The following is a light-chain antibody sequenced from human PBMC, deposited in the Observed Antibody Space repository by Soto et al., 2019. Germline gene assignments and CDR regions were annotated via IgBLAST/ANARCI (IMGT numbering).Light chain of an antibody. V-gene: IGLV1-40*01. CDR3: QSYDSSLSAFYV. Sequence: QSVLTQPPSVSGAPGQRVTISCTGSSSNIGAGYDVHWCQQLPGTAPKLLIYGNSNRPSGVPDRFSGSKSGTSASLAITGLQAEDEADYYCQSYDSSLSAFYVFGTGTKVTVL. CDR1: SSNIGAGYD. J-gene: IGLJ1*01. CDR2: GNS.